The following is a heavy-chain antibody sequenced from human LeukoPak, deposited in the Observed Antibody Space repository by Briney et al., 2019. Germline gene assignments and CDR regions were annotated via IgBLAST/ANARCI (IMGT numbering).Heavy chain of an antibody. V-gene: IGHV3-23*01. CDR3: AKRYGSGSYYRLTDYYYYMDV. J-gene: IGHJ6*03. Sequence: GGSLRLSCAVSGVNFSSYAMSWVRQAPGKGLEWVSAISGSGGSTYYADSVKGRFTISRDNSKNTLYLQMNSLRAEDTAVYYCAKRYGSGSYYRLTDYYYYMDVWGKGTTVTVSS. CDR1: GVNFSSYA. D-gene: IGHD3-10*01. CDR2: ISGSGGST.